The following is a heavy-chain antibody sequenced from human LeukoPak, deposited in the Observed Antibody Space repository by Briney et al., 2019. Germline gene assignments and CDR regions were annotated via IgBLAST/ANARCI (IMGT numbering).Heavy chain of an antibody. Sequence: GASVKVSCKASGYTFRCYDITWVRQAPGQGLEWMGWISPNNGNTNYAQKFQGRVTMTTDTPTSTAYMEMRSLRSDDTAVYYCARDGDSGGWHVADYGGQGTLVTVSS. CDR1: GYTFRCYD. CDR3: ARDGDSGGWHVADY. J-gene: IGHJ4*02. V-gene: IGHV1-18*01. D-gene: IGHD6-19*01. CDR2: ISPNNGNT.